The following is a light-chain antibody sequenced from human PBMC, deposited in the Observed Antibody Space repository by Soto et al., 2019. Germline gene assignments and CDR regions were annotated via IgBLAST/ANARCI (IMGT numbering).Light chain of an antibody. V-gene: IGKV1-5*03. J-gene: IGKJ1*01. CDR2: KAS. Sequence: DIKMTQSPSTLSASVGHRVTITCRASQRISSWLAWYKQKPGKAPNLLLYKASSLESGVPSRCSGSGSGTEFTLTISSQQTEHFATNYCQQYKSYSRTFGQGTKVVIK. CDR1: QRISSW. CDR3: QQYKSYSRT.